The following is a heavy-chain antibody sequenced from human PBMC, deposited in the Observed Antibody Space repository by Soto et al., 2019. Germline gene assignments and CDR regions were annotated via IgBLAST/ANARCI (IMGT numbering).Heavy chain of an antibody. CDR2: IYPGDSDT. CDR1: GYSFTSYW. V-gene: IGHV5-51*01. CDR3: ARLRERFPLSANFDY. J-gene: IGHJ4*02. D-gene: IGHD1-1*01. Sequence: PGESLKISCKGSGYSFTSYWIGWVRQMPGKGLEWMGIIYPGDSDTRYSPSFQGQVTISADKSISTAYLQWSSLKASDTAMYYCARLRERFPLSANFDYWGQGTLVPVSS.